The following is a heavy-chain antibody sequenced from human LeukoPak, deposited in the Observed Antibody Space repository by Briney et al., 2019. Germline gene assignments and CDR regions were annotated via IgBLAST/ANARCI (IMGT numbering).Heavy chain of an antibody. V-gene: IGHV4-59*08. CDR3: ARHIREHFDWSLDY. J-gene: IGHJ4*02. Sequence: SETLSLTCTVSGGSIGNNYWTWIRQPPGKGLEYIGYIYYTGATNYNPSLKSRVTISVDTSKNQFSLKLSSVTAADTAVYYCARHIREHFDWSLDYWGQGTLVTVSS. CDR1: GGSIGNNY. CDR2: IYYTGAT. D-gene: IGHD3-9*01.